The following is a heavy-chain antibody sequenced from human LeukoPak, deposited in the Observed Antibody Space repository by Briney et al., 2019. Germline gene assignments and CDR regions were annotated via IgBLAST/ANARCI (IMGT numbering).Heavy chain of an antibody. Sequence: ASVKVSCKASGYTFTNYGISWVRLAPGQGLEWMGWISAYNGNTNYAQKLQGRVTMTTDTSTSTAYMELRSLRSDDTAVYYCARDRSYGQAFDYWGQGTLVTVSS. CDR2: ISAYNGNT. J-gene: IGHJ4*02. D-gene: IGHD5-18*01. V-gene: IGHV1-18*04. CDR3: ARDRSYGQAFDY. CDR1: GYTFTNYG.